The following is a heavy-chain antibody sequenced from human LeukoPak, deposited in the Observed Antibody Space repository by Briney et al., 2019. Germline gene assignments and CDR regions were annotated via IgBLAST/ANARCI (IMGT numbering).Heavy chain of an antibody. J-gene: IGHJ5*02. Sequence: GGSLRLTYAPSGFPFTIYRMNCVRHAPGKGLEYAPPLSSSSSYIYYADSVKGRFTISRDNAKNSLYLQMNSLRAEDTAVYYCARDGKPLRFLEWLSLGQGTLVTVSS. D-gene: IGHD3-3*01. V-gene: IGHV3-21*01. CDR3: ARDGKPLRFLEWLS. CDR1: GFPFTIYR. CDR2: LSSSSSYI.